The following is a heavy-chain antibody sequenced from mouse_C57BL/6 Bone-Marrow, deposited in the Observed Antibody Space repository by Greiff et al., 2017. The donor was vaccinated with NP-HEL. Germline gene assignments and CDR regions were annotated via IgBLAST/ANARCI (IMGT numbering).Heavy chain of an antibody. Sequence: EVNVVESGGGLVKPGGSLKLSCAASGFTFSSYAMSWVRQTPEKRLEWVATISDGGSYTYYPDNVKGRFTISRDNAKNNLYLQMSHLKSEDTAMYYCARGGYYGLFFDYWGQGTTLTVSS. CDR3: ARGGYYGLFFDY. CDR2: ISDGGSYT. V-gene: IGHV5-4*03. CDR1: GFTFSSYA. J-gene: IGHJ2*01. D-gene: IGHD1-1*01.